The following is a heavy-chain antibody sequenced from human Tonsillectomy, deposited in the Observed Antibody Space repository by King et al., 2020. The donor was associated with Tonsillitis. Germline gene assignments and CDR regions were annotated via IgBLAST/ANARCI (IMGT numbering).Heavy chain of an antibody. CDR2: FNPSGGST. V-gene: IGHV1-46*01. D-gene: IGHD3-22*01. CDR3: ARGQYYYESGYYHDAFDI. J-gene: IGHJ3*02. CDR1: GYTFTTYY. Sequence: VQLVESGAEVKKPGASVKVSCKASGYTFTTYYIHWVRQAPGQGLEWMGIFNPSGGSTSYAQKFQGRVTMTRDTSTNTVYMELSSLRSEDTAVYYCARGQYYYESGYYHDAFDIWGRGTMVTVSS.